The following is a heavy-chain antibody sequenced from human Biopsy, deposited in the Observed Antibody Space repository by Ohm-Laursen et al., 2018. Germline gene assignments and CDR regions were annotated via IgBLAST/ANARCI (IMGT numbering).Heavy chain of an antibody. CDR3: ARGLSSGWYGYFDV. Sequence: SLRLACAASGFTFGHYPMHWVRQAPGKGLAWISLIWHDGTNEDYADSVKGRFTISRDNSKNTLYLQINTLTLEDTAFYYCARGLSSGWYGYFDVWGRGTLVTVSS. CDR2: IWHDGTNE. CDR1: GFTFGHYP. V-gene: IGHV3-33*04. D-gene: IGHD6-19*01. J-gene: IGHJ2*01.